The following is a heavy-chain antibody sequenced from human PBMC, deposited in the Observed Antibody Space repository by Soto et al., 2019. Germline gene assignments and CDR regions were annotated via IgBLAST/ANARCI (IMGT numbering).Heavy chain of an antibody. D-gene: IGHD3-3*01. V-gene: IGHV3-21*01. Sequence: GGSLRLSCAASGFTFSSYSMNWVRQAPGKGLEWVSSISSSSSYIYYADSVKGRFTISRDNAKNSLYLQMNSLRAEDTAVYYCATSRTRNYDFWTGYRNWYFDLWGRGTLVTVSS. CDR3: ATSRTRNYDFWTGYRNWYFDL. CDR1: GFTFSSYS. J-gene: IGHJ2*01. CDR2: ISSSSSYI.